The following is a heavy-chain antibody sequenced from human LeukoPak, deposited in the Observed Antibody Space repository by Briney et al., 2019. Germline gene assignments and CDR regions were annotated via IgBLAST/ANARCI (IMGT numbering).Heavy chain of an antibody. J-gene: IGHJ6*02. CDR1: GFTFSDYY. V-gene: IGHV3-11*01. CDR3: ARDALYYYGMDV. CDR2: ISSSGSTI. Sequence: GGSLRLSCAASGFTFSDYYMSWVRQAPGKGLEGGSYISSSGSTIYYAESVKGRFTISRDNAKNSLYLQMNSLRAEDTAVYYCARDALYYYGMDVWGQGTTVTVSS.